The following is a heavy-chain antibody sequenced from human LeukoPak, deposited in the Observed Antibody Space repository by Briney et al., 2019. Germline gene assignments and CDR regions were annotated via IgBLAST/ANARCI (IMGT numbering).Heavy chain of an antibody. D-gene: IGHD5-12*01. CDR3: ARERGGWLEEGMSFDY. CDR1: GGSISSSSYY. Sequence: SSETLSLTCTVSGGSISSSSYYWGWLRQPPGKGLEWFGSIYYSGSTYYNPSLKSRVTISVDTSKNQFSLKLSSVTAADTAVYYCARERGGWLEEGMSFDYWGQGTLVTVSS. V-gene: IGHV4-39*07. CDR2: IYYSGST. J-gene: IGHJ4*02.